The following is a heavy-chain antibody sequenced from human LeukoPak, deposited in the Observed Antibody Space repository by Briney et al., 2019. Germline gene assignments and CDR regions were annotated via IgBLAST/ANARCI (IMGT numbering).Heavy chain of an antibody. J-gene: IGHJ6*02. Sequence: ASVKVSCKASGYTFTSSYIHWVRQAPGQGLEWMGWTNPSSGGTNYAQKFQGRVTMTRDTSISTAYMELSRLRSDDTAVYYCARVEGFGEKIKGMDVWGQGTTVTVSS. CDR2: TNPSSGGT. CDR3: ARVEGFGEKIKGMDV. V-gene: IGHV1-2*02. D-gene: IGHD3-10*01. CDR1: GYTFTSSY.